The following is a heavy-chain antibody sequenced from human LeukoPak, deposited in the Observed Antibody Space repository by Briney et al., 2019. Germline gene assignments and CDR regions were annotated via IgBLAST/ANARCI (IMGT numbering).Heavy chain of an antibody. V-gene: IGHV3-23*01. D-gene: IGHD5-18*01. J-gene: IGHJ4*02. Sequence: PGGSLRLSCAASGFTFSSYAMHWVRQAPGKGLEWVSAISGSGGSTNYADSVKGRFTISRDNSKNTLYLQMNSLRAEDTAVYYCAKDKKDTAMVYYFDYWGQGTLVTVSS. CDR1: GFTFSSYA. CDR2: ISGSGGST. CDR3: AKDKKDTAMVYYFDY.